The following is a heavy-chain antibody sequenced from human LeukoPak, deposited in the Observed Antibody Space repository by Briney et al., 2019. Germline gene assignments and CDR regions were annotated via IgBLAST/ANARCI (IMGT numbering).Heavy chain of an antibody. CDR2: IYYSGST. Sequence: SETLSLTCTVSGGSISSNSDYGGWIRQPPGKGLEWIGSIYYSGSTYYNPSLKSRVTISIDKQKNQLSLKLSSVTAAEQAVYYCARYYYDSSGHYTFDYWGQGTLVTVSS. CDR1: GGSISSNSDY. V-gene: IGHV4-39*07. D-gene: IGHD3-22*01. CDR3: ARYYYDSSGHYTFDY. J-gene: IGHJ4*02.